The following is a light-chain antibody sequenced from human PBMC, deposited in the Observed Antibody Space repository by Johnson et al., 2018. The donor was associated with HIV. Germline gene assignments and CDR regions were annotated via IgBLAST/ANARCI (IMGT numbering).Light chain of an antibody. J-gene: IGLJ1*01. CDR3: GTWDRSLSAGGV. V-gene: IGLV1-51*02. CDR2: ENN. CDR1: SSNIGNNH. Sequence: HSVLTQPPSVSAAPGQKVSISCSGSSSNIGNNHVSWYQQFPGAAPKLLIYENNKRPSGIPDRFSGSKSGTSATLGITGLQTGDEADSYCGTWDRSLSAGGVFGTGTKVTVL.